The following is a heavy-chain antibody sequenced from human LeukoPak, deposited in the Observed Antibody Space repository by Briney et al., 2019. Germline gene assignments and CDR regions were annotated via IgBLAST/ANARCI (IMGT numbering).Heavy chain of an antibody. CDR3: ARSNPPDPA. CDR1: VLTVSSND. Sequence: SLRLSCAASVLTVSSNDMSGVRQAAGKGLEWVSFIYRGGCTIYEDSVKGRFTITRDNSKNTVHLQMNSLRAEDTDVYYCARSNPPDPAWGQGILVTVSS. D-gene: IGHD1-14*01. V-gene: IGHV3-53*01. J-gene: IGHJ5*02. CDR2: IYRGGCT.